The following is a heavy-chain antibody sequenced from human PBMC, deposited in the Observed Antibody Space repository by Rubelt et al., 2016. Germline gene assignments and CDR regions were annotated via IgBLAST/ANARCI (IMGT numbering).Heavy chain of an antibody. J-gene: IGHJ6*02. CDR3: AREARKYRSGYYYYYGMDV. V-gene: IGHV1-2*06. CDR2: INPNSGGT. Sequence: APGQGLEWMGRINPNSGGTNYAQNFQGRVTMTRDTSISTAYMELRSLRSDDTAVYYCAREARKYRSGYYYYYGMDVWGQGTTVTVSS. D-gene: IGHD6-19*01.